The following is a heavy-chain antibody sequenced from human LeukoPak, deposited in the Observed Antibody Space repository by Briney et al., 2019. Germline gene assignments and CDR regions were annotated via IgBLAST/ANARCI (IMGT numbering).Heavy chain of an antibody. D-gene: IGHD4-11*01. CDR1: GYTFSGNY. Sequence: AVTISCKASGYTFSGNYIHWLRQAPGQGLEWMGWTYANNGDTKSAHKFQGRVHMISDTSISTAYMDLSSLSPDDAAVYYCARDPSSVTLYFFDYWGQGTLVTVSS. CDR3: ARDPSSVTLYFFDY. J-gene: IGHJ4*02. V-gene: IGHV1-2*02. CDR2: TYANNGDT.